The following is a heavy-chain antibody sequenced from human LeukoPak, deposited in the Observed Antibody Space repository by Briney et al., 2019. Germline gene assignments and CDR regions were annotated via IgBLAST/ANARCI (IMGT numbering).Heavy chain of an antibody. J-gene: IGHJ4*02. D-gene: IGHD1-26*01. CDR3: ARDGRGSYYHADY. CDR2: INHSGGT. V-gene: IGHV4-34*01. CDR1: GGSFSGYY. Sequence: SETLSLTCAVYGGSFSGYYWSWIRQPPGKGLEWIGEINHSGGTNYNPSLKSRVTISLDTSKNHFSLKLTSVTAADTAVYYCARDGRGSYYHADYWGQGTLVTVSS.